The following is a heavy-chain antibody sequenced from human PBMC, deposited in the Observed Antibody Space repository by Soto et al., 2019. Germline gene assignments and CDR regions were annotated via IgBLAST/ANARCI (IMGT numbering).Heavy chain of an antibody. V-gene: IGHV1-3*01. CDR2: INAGNGNT. J-gene: IGHJ6*02. CDR1: GYTFTSYA. Sequence: QVQLVQSGAEVKKPGASVKVSCKASGYTFTSYAIHWVRQAPGQRLEWMGWINAGNGNTKYSQKFQGRVTITRDTSASTAYMELSSLRSEDTAVYYCARDLGFGSYYSYGMDVWGQGTTVTVSS. CDR3: ARDLGFGSYYSYGMDV. D-gene: IGHD3-10*01.